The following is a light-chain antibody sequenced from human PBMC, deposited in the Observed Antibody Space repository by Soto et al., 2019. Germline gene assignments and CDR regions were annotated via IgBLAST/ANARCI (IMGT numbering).Light chain of an antibody. Sequence: EIVLTQYPATLSLSPGARATLSCRASQSVSSYLAWYQQKPGQAPRLLIYDASNRATGIPDRFSGSGSGTDVTLTISRLEPEDGAVYYCQQYGSSPKTFGQGTKVDIK. CDR1: QSVSSY. J-gene: IGKJ1*01. V-gene: IGKV3-20*01. CDR2: DAS. CDR3: QQYGSSPKT.